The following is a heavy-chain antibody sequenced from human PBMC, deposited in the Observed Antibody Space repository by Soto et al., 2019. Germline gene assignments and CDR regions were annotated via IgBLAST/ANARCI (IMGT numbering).Heavy chain of an antibody. CDR2: INHSGST. Sequence: SETLSLRCTVYGGSFSGYYCSWCRHPPGKGLEWIGEINHSGSTNYNPSLKSRVTISVDTSKNQFSLKLSSVTAADTAVYYCARDESPYCSSTSCRGAEYFQHWGQGTLVTVS. V-gene: IGHV4-34*01. J-gene: IGHJ1*01. CDR3: ARDESPYCSSTSCRGAEYFQH. CDR1: GGSFSGYY. D-gene: IGHD2-2*01.